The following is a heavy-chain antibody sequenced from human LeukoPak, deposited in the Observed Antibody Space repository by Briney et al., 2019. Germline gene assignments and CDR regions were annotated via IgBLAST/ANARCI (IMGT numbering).Heavy chain of an antibody. V-gene: IGHV3-30*18. CDR2: ISYDGSNK. Sequence: GGSLRLSCAASGFTFSSYGMHWVRQAPGKGLEWVADISYDGSNKYYADSVKGRFTISRDNSKNTLYLQMNSLRAEDTAVYYCAKDRLQLWLRYGMDVWGQGTTVTVSS. D-gene: IGHD5-18*01. CDR3: AKDRLQLWLRYGMDV. J-gene: IGHJ6*02. CDR1: GFTFSSYG.